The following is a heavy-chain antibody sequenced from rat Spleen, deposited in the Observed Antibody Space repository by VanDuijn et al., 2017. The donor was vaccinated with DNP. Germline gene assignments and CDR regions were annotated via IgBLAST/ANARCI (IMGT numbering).Heavy chain of an antibody. V-gene: IGHV5S13*01. CDR3: TRHEFGGDYFDY. D-gene: IGHD4-3*01. J-gene: IGHJ2*01. CDR1: RFTFSNYD. Sequence: EVQLVESGGGLVQPGRSLKLSCAASRFTFSNYDMAWVRQAPTKGLEWVASISPSGGSTYYRDSVKGRFAVSRDNAKNSLHLQMDSLRSEDTATYYCTRHEFGGDYFDYWGQGVMVTVSS. CDR2: ISPSGGST.